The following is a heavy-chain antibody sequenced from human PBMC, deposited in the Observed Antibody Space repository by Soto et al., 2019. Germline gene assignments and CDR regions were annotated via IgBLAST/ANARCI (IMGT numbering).Heavy chain of an antibody. D-gene: IGHD6-19*01. CDR3: ARGSIAVAGRNQLDY. CDR2: INAANGHT. CDR1: GYFFTSYA. J-gene: IGHJ4*02. Sequence: GASVKVSCKASGYFFTSYAIHWVRQAPGPRLEWLGWINAANGHTKYSQNFQGRVIITRDTSANTVYMEVSSLKSGDTAAYYCARGSIAVAGRNQLDYWGQGTRVTVSS. V-gene: IGHV1-3*01.